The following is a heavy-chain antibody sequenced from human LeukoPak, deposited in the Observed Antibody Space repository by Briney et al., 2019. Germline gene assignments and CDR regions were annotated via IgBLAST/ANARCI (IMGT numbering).Heavy chain of an antibody. D-gene: IGHD3-22*01. CDR3: ASITMIVVAQGPFDY. CDR1: GFTFSSYA. V-gene: IGHV3-23*01. CDR2: ISGSGGST. Sequence: GGSLRLSCAASGFTFSSYAMSWVRQAPGKGLEWVSAISGSGGSTYYADSVKGRFTISRDNSKNTLYLQMNGLRAEDTAVYYCASITMIVVAQGPFDYWGQGTLVTVSS. J-gene: IGHJ4*02.